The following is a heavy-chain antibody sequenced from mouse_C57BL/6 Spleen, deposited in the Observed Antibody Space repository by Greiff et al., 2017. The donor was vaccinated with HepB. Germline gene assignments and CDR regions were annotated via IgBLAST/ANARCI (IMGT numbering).Heavy chain of an antibody. J-gene: IGHJ4*01. V-gene: IGHV1-7*01. Sequence: VQLQQSGAELAKPGASVKLSCKASGYTFTSYWMHWVKQRPGQGLEWLGYINPSSGYTKYNQKFKDKATLTAAKSSSTAYMQLSSLTYEDSAVYYCARERDGPDAMDYWGQGTSVTVSS. CDR1: GYTFTSYW. CDR3: ARERDGPDAMDY. CDR2: INPSSGYT. D-gene: IGHD2-3*01.